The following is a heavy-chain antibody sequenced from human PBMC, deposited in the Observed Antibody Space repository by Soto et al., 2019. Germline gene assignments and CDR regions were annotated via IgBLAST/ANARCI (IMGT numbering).Heavy chain of an antibody. Sequence: GGSLRLSCAASGFTFSSYGMHWVRQAPGKGLEWVAVISYDGSNKYYADSVKGRFTISRDNSKNTLYLQMNSLRAEDTAVYYCAKDHCGGDCYSDAFDIWGQGTMVTVSS. CDR3: AKDHCGGDCYSDAFDI. CDR2: ISYDGSNK. J-gene: IGHJ3*02. CDR1: GFTFSSYG. V-gene: IGHV3-30*18. D-gene: IGHD2-21*01.